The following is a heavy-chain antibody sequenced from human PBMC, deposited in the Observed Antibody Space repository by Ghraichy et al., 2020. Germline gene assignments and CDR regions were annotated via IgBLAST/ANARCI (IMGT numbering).Heavy chain of an antibody. D-gene: IGHD5-24*01. V-gene: IGHV3-64D*06. CDR2: ISDNGGHT. CDR3: VKRRGDGSNGYDY. J-gene: IGHJ4*02. CDR1: GFTFSAYA. Sequence: GGSLRLSCSASGFTFSAYAMHWVRQAPGKGLEYVSAISDNGGHTYYADSVKGRFTISRDNSKNTLFLQMSNLRAEDTAVYYCVKRRGDGSNGYDYWGRGTLVTVSS.